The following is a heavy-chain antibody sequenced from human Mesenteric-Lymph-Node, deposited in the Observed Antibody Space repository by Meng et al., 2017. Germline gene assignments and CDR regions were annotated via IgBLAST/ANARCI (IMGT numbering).Heavy chain of an antibody. CDR1: GFTFSDYY. Sequence: GESLKISCAASGFTFSDYYMSWIRQAPGKGLEWVSYISSSGNTIYYADSVKGRFTISRDNAKNSLYLQMNSLRAEDTAVYYCARDIHIMVIFDAFDIWGQGTMVTVSS. V-gene: IGHV3-11*04. J-gene: IGHJ3*02. CDR3: ARDIHIMVIFDAFDI. CDR2: ISSSGNTI. D-gene: IGHD3-16*01.